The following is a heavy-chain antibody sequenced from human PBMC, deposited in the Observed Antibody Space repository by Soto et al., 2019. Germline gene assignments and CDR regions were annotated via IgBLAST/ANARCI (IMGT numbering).Heavy chain of an antibody. J-gene: IGHJ6*02. V-gene: IGHV1-69*01. D-gene: IGHD3-16*01. CDR1: GGTFSNYP. CDR3: ASGGEYYDENLPHYYFFGMHV. CDR2: IIPIFGKA. Sequence: QVQLVQSGAEVKKPGSSVKVSCKASGGTFSNYPITWVRRAPGQGLEWLGGIIPIFGKADYTQKFQGRVTITADEPTSTAYMEISSLRSEDTAVYYCASGGEYYDENLPHYYFFGMHVWGPGTTVTVYS.